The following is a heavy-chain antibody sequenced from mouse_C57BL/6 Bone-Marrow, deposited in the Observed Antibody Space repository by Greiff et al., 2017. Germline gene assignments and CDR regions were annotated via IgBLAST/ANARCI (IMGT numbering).Heavy chain of an antibody. CDR2: INPSSGYT. D-gene: IGHD4-1*01. V-gene: IGHV1-7*01. CDR1: GSTFTRYW. J-gene: IGHJ1*03. CDR3: ARWDWDPSYWYFDV. Sequence: VQLQQSGAELAKPGASVKLSCTASGSTFTRYWLPWVNPRPGQGLEWIGSINPSSGYTKYNQKFTDQATLTADKSSSTAYMQLSSLTYEDSAVDYCARWDWDPSYWYFDVWGTGTTVTGSS.